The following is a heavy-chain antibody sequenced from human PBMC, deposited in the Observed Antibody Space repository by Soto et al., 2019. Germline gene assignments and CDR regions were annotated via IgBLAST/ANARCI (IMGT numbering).Heavy chain of an antibody. J-gene: IGHJ6*02. V-gene: IGHV1-18*01. D-gene: IGHD4-17*01. CDR1: GYSFSSYG. CDR2: ISGYNGNT. CDR3: AKDNTATSPSRYRFGMYV. Sequence: QLQLMQSGPEVKKPGASLKVSCKASGYSFSSYGISWVRQAPGRGLEWMGWISGYNGNTNYEQKFKGRVTMTTDAATSTAYMELRSLASDDTAVYYCAKDNTATSPSRYRFGMYVWGPGTTVTVSS.